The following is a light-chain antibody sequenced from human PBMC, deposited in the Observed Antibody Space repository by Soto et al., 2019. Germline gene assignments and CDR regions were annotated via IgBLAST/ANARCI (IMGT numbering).Light chain of an antibody. Sequence: DIQMSQSPSSLSASVGDRVTITCQATGVINNFLNWYQQKPGKAPKLLIYDASTLETGVPSRFSGRGSGTDFTFSIASLQPEDAAIYFCQRYENLPLTFGGGTTVDIK. CDR2: DAS. CDR3: QRYENLPLT. CDR1: GVINNF. V-gene: IGKV1-33*01. J-gene: IGKJ4*01.